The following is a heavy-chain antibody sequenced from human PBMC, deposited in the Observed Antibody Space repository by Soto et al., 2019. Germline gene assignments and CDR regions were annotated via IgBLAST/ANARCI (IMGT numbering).Heavy chain of an antibody. V-gene: IGHV1-18*01. J-gene: IGHJ4*02. CDR2: ISAYNGNK. Sequence: QVQLVQSGAEVKKPGASVKVSCKASGYTFTSYGISWVRQAPGKGLEWMGWISAYNGNKKYAQKLQGRVTMTTATSTSTAYMELRSLSSDDTAVYYCARDAAIGMNDYWGQGTLVTVSS. CDR3: ARDAAIGMNDY. CDR1: GYTFTSYG.